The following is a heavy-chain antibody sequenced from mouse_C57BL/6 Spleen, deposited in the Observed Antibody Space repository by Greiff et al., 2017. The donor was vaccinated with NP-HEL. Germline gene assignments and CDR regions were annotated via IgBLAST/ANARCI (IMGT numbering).Heavy chain of an antibody. CDR2: IYPSDSET. J-gene: IGHJ2*01. V-gene: IGHV1-61*01. Sequence: QVQLQQPGAELVRPGSSVKLSCKASGYTFTSYWMDWVKQRPGQGLEWIGNIYPSDSETHYNQKFKDKATLTVDKSSSTAYMQLSSLTSEDSAVYYCAFTTVVATDYWGQGTTLTVSS. CDR3: AFTTVVATDY. D-gene: IGHD1-1*01. CDR1: GYTFTSYW.